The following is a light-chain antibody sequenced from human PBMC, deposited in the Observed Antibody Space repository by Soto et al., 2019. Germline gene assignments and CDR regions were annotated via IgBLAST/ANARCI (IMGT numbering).Light chain of an antibody. J-gene: IGLJ1*01. CDR3: SSYTSSTTPFV. CDR2: DVT. V-gene: IGLV2-14*03. CDR1: SSDVGGYDY. Sequence: QSVLTQPASVSGSPGQSITISCTGTSSDVGGYDYVSWYQQYAGKAPKLIIYDVTDRPSGVSNRFSGSKSDNTASLTISGLQPEDEADYYCSSYTSSTTPFVFGPGTKLTVL.